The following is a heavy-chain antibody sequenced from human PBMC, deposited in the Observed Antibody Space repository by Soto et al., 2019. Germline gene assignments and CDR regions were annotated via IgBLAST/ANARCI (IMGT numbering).Heavy chain of an antibody. V-gene: IGHV4-39*01. CDR3: ASLLVYIAVAGTLISHFDY. D-gene: IGHD6-19*01. J-gene: IGHJ4*02. Sequence: QLQLQESGPGLVKPSETLSLTCTVSGGSISSSSYYWGWIRQPPGKGLEWIGSIYYSGSTYYNPSLNSRVTISVDTSKNQFSLKLSSVTAADTAVYYCASLLVYIAVAGTLISHFDYWGQGTLVTVSS. CDR2: IYYSGST. CDR1: GGSISSSSYY.